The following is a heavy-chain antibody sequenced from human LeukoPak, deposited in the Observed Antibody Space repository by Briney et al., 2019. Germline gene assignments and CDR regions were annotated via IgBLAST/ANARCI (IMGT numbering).Heavy chain of an antibody. J-gene: IGHJ4*02. CDR1: GFIVSGDF. CDR2: IYSDGST. CDR3: ARERGRGRDSHWFDY. Sequence: GRSLRLSCAASGFIVSGDFMSWVRQAPGKGLEWVSVIYSDGSTYYADSVRGRFTISRDNSKNTLDLQMTGLRAEDTAVYYCARERGRGRDSHWFDYWGQGTLVTVSS. V-gene: IGHV3-53*01. D-gene: IGHD1-1*01.